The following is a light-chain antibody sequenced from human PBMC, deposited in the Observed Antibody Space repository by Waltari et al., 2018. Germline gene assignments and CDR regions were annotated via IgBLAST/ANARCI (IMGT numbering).Light chain of an antibody. CDR3: MQEKHLPWT. Sequence: DIVMTQTPLSLSVTLGQPASISCNSSESPAHSHGKTYFYCYLQKPGQSPHQLIDEVSSRSYGVPDRFSRSVSGAECTLKISLVEAEDLGIYYCMQEKHLPWTFGPGTKVEIK. J-gene: IGKJ1*01. CDR2: EVS. CDR1: ESPAHSHGKTY. V-gene: IGKV2-29*02.